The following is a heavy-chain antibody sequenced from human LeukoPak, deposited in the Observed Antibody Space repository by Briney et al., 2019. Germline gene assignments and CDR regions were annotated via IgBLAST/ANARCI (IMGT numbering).Heavy chain of an antibody. CDR2: ISGSGGST. Sequence: PGGSLRLSCAASGFTFSSYAMSWVRQAPGKGLEWVSAISGSGGSTYYADSVKGRFTISRDNAKNSLYLQMNSLRAEDTAVYYCARGRLDYDFWSGYYYYYGMDVWGQGTTVTVSS. V-gene: IGHV3-23*01. D-gene: IGHD3-3*01. CDR1: GFTFSSYA. J-gene: IGHJ6*02. CDR3: ARGRLDYDFWSGYYYYYGMDV.